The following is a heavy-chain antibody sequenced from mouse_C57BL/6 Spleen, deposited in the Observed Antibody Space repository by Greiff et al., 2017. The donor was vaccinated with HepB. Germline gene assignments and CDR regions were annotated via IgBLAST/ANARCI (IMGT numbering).Heavy chain of an antibody. CDR3: AREGGGSSYGWFAY. D-gene: IGHD1-1*01. CDR1: GYSFTDYN. J-gene: IGHJ3*01. Sequence: EVHLVESGPELVKPGASVKISCKASGYSFTDYNMNWVKQSNGKSLEWIGVINPNYGTTSYNQKFKGKATLTVDQSSSTAYMQLNSLTSEDSAVYYCAREGGGSSYGWFAYWGQGTLVTVSA. CDR2: INPNYGTT. V-gene: IGHV1-39*01.